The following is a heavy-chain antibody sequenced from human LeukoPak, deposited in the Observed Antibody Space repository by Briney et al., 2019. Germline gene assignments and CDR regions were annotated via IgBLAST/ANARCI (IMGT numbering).Heavy chain of an antibody. CDR3: ARDPSGYFNY. J-gene: IGHJ4*02. CDR2: IYYSGDT. Sequence: SETLSLTCTVSGGSVSSGNYYWSWIRQPPGKGLEWIGFIYYSGDTNYNPSLKGRVTISVDTSKNQVSLKLSSVTAADTAVYYCARDPSGYFNYWGQGTLVTVSS. V-gene: IGHV4-61*01. D-gene: IGHD3-22*01. CDR1: GGSVSSGNYY.